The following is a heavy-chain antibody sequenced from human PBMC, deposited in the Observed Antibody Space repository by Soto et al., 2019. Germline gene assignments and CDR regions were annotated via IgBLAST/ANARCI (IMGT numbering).Heavy chain of an antibody. CDR3: ARAVGANWDY. V-gene: IGHV1-69*02. CDR1: GGTFSSYT. Sequence: QVQLVQSGAEVKKPGSSVKVSCKASGGTFSSYTISWVRQSPGQGLEWMGRIIPILGIANYAQKFQGRVTITADKSTSTAYRELSSLRSEDKAVYYCARAVGANWDYWGQGTLVTVSS. J-gene: IGHJ4*02. D-gene: IGHD1-26*01. CDR2: IIPILGIA.